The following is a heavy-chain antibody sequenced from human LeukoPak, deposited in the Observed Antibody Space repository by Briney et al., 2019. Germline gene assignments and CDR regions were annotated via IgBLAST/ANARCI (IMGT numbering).Heavy chain of an antibody. CDR3: ASINYDFWCGYPY. CDR1: GGSISSSSYY. V-gene: IGHV4-39*01. Sequence: SETLSLTCTVSGGSISSSSYYWGWIRQPPGKGLEWIGSIYYSGSTYYNPSLKSRVTISVDTSKNQFSLKLSSVTAADTAVYYCASINYDFWCGYPYWGQGTLVTVSS. D-gene: IGHD3-3*01. CDR2: IYYSGST. J-gene: IGHJ4*02.